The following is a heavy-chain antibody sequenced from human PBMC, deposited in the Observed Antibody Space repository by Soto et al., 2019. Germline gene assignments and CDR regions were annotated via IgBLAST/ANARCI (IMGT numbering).Heavy chain of an antibody. CDR3: ARGAQPYYYDSSGYYPSGPYGMDV. Sequence: VASVKVSCKASGYTFTSYDINWVRQATGQGLEWMGWMNPNSGNTGYAQKFQGRVTMTRNTSISTAYMELSSLRSEDTAVYYCARGAQPYYYDSSGYYPSGPYGMDVWGQGTTVTVSS. V-gene: IGHV1-8*01. J-gene: IGHJ6*02. CDR1: GYTFTSYD. D-gene: IGHD3-22*01. CDR2: MNPNSGNT.